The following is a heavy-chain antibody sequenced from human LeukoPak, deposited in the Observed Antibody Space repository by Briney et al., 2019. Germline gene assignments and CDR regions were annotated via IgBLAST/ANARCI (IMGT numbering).Heavy chain of an antibody. CDR2: IKQDGSEK. CDR3: AKIAAPLGYFDF. J-gene: IGHJ4*02. CDR1: GFTFSSYW. D-gene: IGHD6-6*01. V-gene: IGHV3-7*02. Sequence: PGGSLRLSCAASGFTFSSYWMSWARQAPGKGLEWVASIKQDGSEKYYLDSVKGRFTISRDDARSSLYLQMNSLRAEDTAVYYCAKIAAPLGYFDFWGQGTLVTVSS.